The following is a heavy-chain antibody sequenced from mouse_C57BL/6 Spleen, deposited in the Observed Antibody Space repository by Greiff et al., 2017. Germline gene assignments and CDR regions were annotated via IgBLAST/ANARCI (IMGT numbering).Heavy chain of an antibody. CDR2: INPSTGGT. CDR1: GYSFTGYY. V-gene: IGHV1-42*01. D-gene: IGHD1-1*01. Sequence: EVQGVESGPELVKPGASVKISCKASGYSFTGYYMNWVKQSPEKSLEWIGEINPSTGGTTYNQKFKAKATLTVDKSSSTAYMQLKSLTSEDSAVYYCARSEGTTPLDYWGQGTTLTVSS. J-gene: IGHJ2*01. CDR3: ARSEGTTPLDY.